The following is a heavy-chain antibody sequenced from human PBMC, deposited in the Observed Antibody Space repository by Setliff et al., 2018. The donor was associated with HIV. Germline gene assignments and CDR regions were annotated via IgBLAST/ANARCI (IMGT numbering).Heavy chain of an antibody. Sequence: TLSLTCTVSGGSISGGGYYWSWIRQHPGKGLDWIGNIYYIGNTDYNPSLKSRVTISIDTSKNQFSLKLRSVTAADTAFYYCARGVTHPPPFGAFDIWGLGTLVTVSS. V-gene: IGHV4-31*03. CDR1: GGSISGGGYY. D-gene: IGHD5-18*01. CDR2: IYYIGNT. J-gene: IGHJ3*02. CDR3: ARGVTHPPPFGAFDI.